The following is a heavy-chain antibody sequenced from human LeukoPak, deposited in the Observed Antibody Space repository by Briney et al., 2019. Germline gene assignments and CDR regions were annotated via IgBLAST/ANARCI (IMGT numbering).Heavy chain of an antibody. V-gene: IGHV4-4*07. J-gene: IGHJ6*02. D-gene: IGHD6-19*01. CDR2: IYTSGST. CDR1: GGSFSGYY. CDR3: ARDGSIAVAGEGMDV. Sequence: SETLSLTCAVYGGSFSGYYWSWIRQPAGKGLEWIGRIYTSGSTNYNPSLKSRVTISVHTSKNQFSLKLSSVTAADTAVYYCARDGSIAVAGEGMDVWGQGTTVTVSS.